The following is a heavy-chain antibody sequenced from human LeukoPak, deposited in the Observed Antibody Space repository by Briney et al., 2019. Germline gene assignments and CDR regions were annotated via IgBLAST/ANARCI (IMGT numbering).Heavy chain of an antibody. CDR1: GFTFRSYA. Sequence: GGSLRLSCAGSGFTFRSYAMSWVRQAPGKGLEWVSAISGLYDGTYYADSVKGRFTISRDNPKNTLYLQMNSLRVEDTAVYYCSRRSAVAGHFDYWGQGTLVTVSS. V-gene: IGHV3-23*01. CDR3: SRRSAVAGHFDY. D-gene: IGHD6-13*01. J-gene: IGHJ4*02. CDR2: ISGLYDGT.